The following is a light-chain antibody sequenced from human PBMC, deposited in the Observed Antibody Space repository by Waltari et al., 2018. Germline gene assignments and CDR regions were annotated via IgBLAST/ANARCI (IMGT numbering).Light chain of an antibody. V-gene: IGLV1-40*01. CDR3: QSYDSSLSGYV. Sequence: QSVLTQPPSVSGAPGQRVSISCTGSKSNIGEGYDVHWYQQLPGTAPKLLIYGNSKRPSGVPDRFSGSNSGTSASLAITGLQAEYEADYYCQSYDSSLSGYVFGTGTKVTVL. CDR2: GNS. CDR1: KSNIGEGYD. J-gene: IGLJ1*01.